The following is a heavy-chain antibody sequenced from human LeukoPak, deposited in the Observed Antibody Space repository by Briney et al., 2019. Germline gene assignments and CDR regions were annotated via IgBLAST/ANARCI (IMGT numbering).Heavy chain of an antibody. CDR3: AKELHSGSYYPAFDY. CDR2: ISYDGSNK. V-gene: IGHV3-30*18. J-gene: IGHJ4*02. D-gene: IGHD1-26*01. CDR1: GFTFSSYG. Sequence: GGSLRLSCAASGFTFSSYGMHWVRQAPGKGLEWVAVISYDGSNKYYADSVKGRFTISRDNSMNTLYLQMNSLRAEDTAVYYCAKELHSGSYYPAFDYWGQGTLVTVSS.